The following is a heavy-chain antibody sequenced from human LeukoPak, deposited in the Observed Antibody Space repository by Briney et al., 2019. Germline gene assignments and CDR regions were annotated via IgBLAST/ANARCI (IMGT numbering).Heavy chain of an antibody. V-gene: IGHV4-30-4*08. J-gene: IGHJ2*01. CDR1: GGSIGSGDYY. Sequence: PSETLSLTCTVSGGSIGSGDYYWSWIRQPPGKGLEWIGYIFYSGRTNYNPSLKSRLTISVDTSKNQFSLKLSSVTATDTAVYYCARDGSQSSSTSPYWYFDLWGRGTLVTVSS. D-gene: IGHD2-2*01. CDR2: IFYSGRT. CDR3: ARDGSQSSSTSPYWYFDL.